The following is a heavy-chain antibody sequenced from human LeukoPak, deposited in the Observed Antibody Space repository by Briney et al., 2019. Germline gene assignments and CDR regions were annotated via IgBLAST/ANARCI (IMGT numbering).Heavy chain of an antibody. CDR3: AKDMGSRDGYNFEGGGFDY. D-gene: IGHD5-24*01. J-gene: IGHJ4*02. Sequence: GGSLRLSCAASGFTFDDYAMHWVRQAPGKGLEWVSGISWNSGSIGYADSVKGRFTISRDNAKNSLYLQMNSLRAEDMALYYCAKDMGSRDGYNFEGGGFDYWGQGTLVTVSS. CDR1: GFTFDDYA. CDR2: ISWNSGSI. V-gene: IGHV3-9*03.